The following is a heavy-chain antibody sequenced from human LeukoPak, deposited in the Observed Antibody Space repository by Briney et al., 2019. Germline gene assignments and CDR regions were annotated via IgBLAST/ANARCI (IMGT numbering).Heavy chain of an antibody. Sequence: GRSLRLSCAASGFTFSSYAMHWVRQAPGKGLEWVAVISYDGSNKYYAVSVKGRFTISRDNSKNTLYLQMNSLRAEDTAVYYCAREVTMVRGVIGLLDYWGQGTLVTVSS. V-gene: IGHV3-30-3*01. CDR1: GFTFSSYA. CDR2: ISYDGSNK. J-gene: IGHJ4*02. CDR3: AREVTMVRGVIGLLDY. D-gene: IGHD3-10*01.